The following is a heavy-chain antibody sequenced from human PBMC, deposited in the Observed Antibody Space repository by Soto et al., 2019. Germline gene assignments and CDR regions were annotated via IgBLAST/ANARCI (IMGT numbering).Heavy chain of an antibody. D-gene: IGHD6-13*01. Sequence: EVQLLESGGGLVQPGGSLRLSCAASGFTFSSYSMNWVRQAPGKGLEWVSSISSSSSYIYYADSVKGRFTISRDNAKNSLYLQMNSLRAEDTAVYYCARAAAGTFTGVRDYYYYYGMDVWGQGTTVTVSS. CDR3: ARAAAGTFTGVRDYYYYYGMDV. CDR2: ISSSSSYI. CDR1: GFTFSSYS. J-gene: IGHJ6*02. V-gene: IGHV3-21*01.